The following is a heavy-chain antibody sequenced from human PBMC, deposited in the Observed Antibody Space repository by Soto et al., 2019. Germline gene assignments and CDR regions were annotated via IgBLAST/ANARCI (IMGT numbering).Heavy chain of an antibody. J-gene: IGHJ4*02. CDR3: ARTPWDIVATIHFDY. D-gene: IGHD5-12*01. CDR2: IYPGDYDT. V-gene: IGHV5-51*01. CDR1: GYSFTSYW. Sequence: PGEYLKISCKGSGYSFTSYWIGRVRQMPGKGLEWMGIIYPGDYDTRYSPSFQGQVTIPADKSISTAYLQWSILKASDTAMYYCARTPWDIVATIHFDYWGQGTLVTVSS.